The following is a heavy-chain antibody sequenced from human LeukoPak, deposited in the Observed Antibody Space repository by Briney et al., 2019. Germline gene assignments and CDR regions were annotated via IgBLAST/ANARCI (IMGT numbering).Heavy chain of an antibody. D-gene: IGHD5-12*01. CDR1: GFTFDDYG. Sequence: PGGSLRLSCAASGFTFDDYGMHWVRQAPGKGLEWVSGVNWNSGSIVYADSVKGRFTISRDNAKNYLYLQMNSLRDEDTALYFCSKANGYSYEFYFDSWGQGILVTVSS. CDR3: SKANGYSYEFYFDS. V-gene: IGHV3-9*01. CDR2: VNWNSGSI. J-gene: IGHJ4*02.